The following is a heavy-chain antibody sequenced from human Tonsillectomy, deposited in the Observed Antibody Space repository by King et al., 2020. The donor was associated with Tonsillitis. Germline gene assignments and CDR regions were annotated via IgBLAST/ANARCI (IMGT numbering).Heavy chain of an antibody. CDR1: GFTFISYA. D-gene: IGHD1-7*01. CDR3: ARDGTGTTYPSYYYYDMDV. CDR2: ISLDGSNK. V-gene: IGHV3-30-3*01. J-gene: IGHJ6*03. Sequence: VQLVESGGGVVQPGRSLRLSCAASGFTFISYAMHWVRQAPGKGLEWVAGISLDGSNKYYADSVEGRFTISRDNSKNTLYLQMNSLRAEDTAVYYCARDGTGTTYPSYYYYDMDVWGKGTTVTVSS.